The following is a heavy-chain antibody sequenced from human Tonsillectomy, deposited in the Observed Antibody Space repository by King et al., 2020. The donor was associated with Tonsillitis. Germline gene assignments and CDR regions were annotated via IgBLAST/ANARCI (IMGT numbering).Heavy chain of an antibody. CDR1: GGSISSGDYY. Sequence: QLQESGPGLVKPSQTLSLTCTVSGGSISSGDYYWSLIRQPPGKGLEWIGYIYYSGSTYYNPSLKSRVTISVDTSKNQFSLKLSSVSAADTAVYYCARVNDYNITIDYWGQGTLVTVSS. CDR2: IYYSGST. J-gene: IGHJ4*02. V-gene: IGHV4-30-4*01. CDR3: ARVNDYNITIDY. D-gene: IGHD5-24*01.